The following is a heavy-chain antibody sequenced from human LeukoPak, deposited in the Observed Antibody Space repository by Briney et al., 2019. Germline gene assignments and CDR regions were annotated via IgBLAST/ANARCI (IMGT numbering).Heavy chain of an antibody. CDR3: ARDHMQLLMYYFDY. V-gene: IGHV4-59*12. CDR1: GGSISSYY. Sequence: PSETLSLTCTVSGGSISSYYWSWIRQPPGKGLEWIGYIYYSGSTYYNPSLKSRVTISVDTSKNQFSLKLSSVTAADTAVYYCARDHMQLLMYYFDYWGQGTLVTVSS. CDR2: IYYSGST. D-gene: IGHD6-6*01. J-gene: IGHJ4*02.